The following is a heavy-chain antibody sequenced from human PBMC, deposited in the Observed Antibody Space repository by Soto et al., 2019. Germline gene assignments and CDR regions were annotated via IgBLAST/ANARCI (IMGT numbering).Heavy chain of an antibody. CDR2: IIPIFGTA. CDR1: GGTFSSYA. D-gene: IGHD5-12*01. J-gene: IGHJ4*02. Sequence: GASVKVSCKASGGTFSSYAISWVRQSPGQGLEWMGGIIPIFGTANYAQKFQGRVTITADKSTSTAYMELSSLRSEDAAVYYCARADGYNHRYPALWGQGTLVTVSS. V-gene: IGHV1-69*06. CDR3: ARADGYNHRYPAL.